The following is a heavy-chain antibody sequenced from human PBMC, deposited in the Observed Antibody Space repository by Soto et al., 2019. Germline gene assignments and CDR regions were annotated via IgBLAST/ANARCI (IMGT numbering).Heavy chain of an antibody. CDR2: INHSGST. CDR3: ARGGRRRGYSGYVSDLRPVTRTYYFDY. J-gene: IGHJ4*02. Sequence: ASETLSLTCAVYGGSFSGYYWSWIRQPPGKGLEWIGEINHSGSTNYNPSLKSRVTISVDTSKNQFSLKLSSVTAADTAVYYCARGGRRRGYSGYVSDLRPVTRTYYFDYWSQGTLVTVSS. CDR1: GGSFSGYY. V-gene: IGHV4-34*01. D-gene: IGHD5-12*01.